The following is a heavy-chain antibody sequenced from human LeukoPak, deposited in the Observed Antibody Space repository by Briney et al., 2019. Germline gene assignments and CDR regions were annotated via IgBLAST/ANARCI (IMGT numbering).Heavy chain of an antibody. V-gene: IGHV3-23*01. Sequence: GGSLRLSCAASGFTFSSYAMSWVRQAPGKGLEWVSAISGSGGSTYYADSVKGRFTISRDNAKNSLYLQMNSLRAEDTALYYCAKDIEKNYYYYGMDVWGQGTTVTVSS. CDR1: GFTFSSYA. CDR2: ISGSGGST. D-gene: IGHD2-15*01. CDR3: AKDIEKNYYYYGMDV. J-gene: IGHJ6*02.